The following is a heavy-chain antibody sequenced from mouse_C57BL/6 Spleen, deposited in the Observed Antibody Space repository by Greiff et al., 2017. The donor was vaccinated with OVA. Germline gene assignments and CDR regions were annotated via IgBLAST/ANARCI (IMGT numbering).Heavy chain of an antibody. CDR3: PRPLYYYGSSPYYFDY. V-gene: IGHV1-5*01. Sequence: EVQLQQSGTVLARPGASVKMSCKTSGYTFTSYWMHWVKQRPGQGLEWIGAIYPGNSDTSYNQKFKGKAKLTAVTSASTAYMELSSLTNEDSAVYYGPRPLYYYGSSPYYFDYWGQGTTLTVSS. CDR1: GYTFTSYW. D-gene: IGHD1-1*01. CDR2: IYPGNSDT. J-gene: IGHJ2*01.